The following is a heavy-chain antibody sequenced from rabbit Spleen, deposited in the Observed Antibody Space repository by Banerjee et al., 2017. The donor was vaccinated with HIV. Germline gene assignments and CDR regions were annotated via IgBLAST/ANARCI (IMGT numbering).Heavy chain of an antibody. CDR2: IDTGSSGFT. D-gene: IGHD1-1*01. CDR1: GVSFSSSSY. CDR3: ARDTSSSFSSYGMDL. V-gene: IGHV1S40*01. J-gene: IGHJ6*01. Sequence: QSLEESGGDLVKPGASLTLTCTASGVSFSSSSYMCWVRQAPGKGLEWIACIDTGSSGFTYFATWAKGRFTISETSSTTVTLQVTRLTAADTATYFCARDTSSSFSSYGMDLWGQGTLVTVS.